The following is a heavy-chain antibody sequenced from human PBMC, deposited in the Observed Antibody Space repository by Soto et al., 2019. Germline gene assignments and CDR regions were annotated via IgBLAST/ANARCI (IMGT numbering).Heavy chain of an antibody. Sequence: PSETLSLTCTVSGGSISSYYWSWIRQPPGKGLEWIGYIYYSGSTNYNPSLKSRVTISVDTSKKQFSLKLSSVTAADTAVYYCARKGSFKVTEYYYYMDVWGKGITVTVS. V-gene: IGHV4-59*08. CDR1: GGSISSYY. CDR3: ARKGSFKVTEYYYYMDV. J-gene: IGHJ6*03. D-gene: IGHD2-21*02. CDR2: IYYSGST.